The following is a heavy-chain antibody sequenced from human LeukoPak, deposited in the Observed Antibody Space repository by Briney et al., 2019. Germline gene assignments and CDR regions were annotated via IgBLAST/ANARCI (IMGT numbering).Heavy chain of an antibody. Sequence: GGSLRLSCAASGFTFSSYGMHWVRQAPGKGLEWVAVISYDGSNKYYADSVKGRFTISRDNSKNTLYLQMSSLRAEDTAVYYCAKATTYYDDRSGAFNWFDPWGQGTQVTVSS. CDR1: GFTFSSYG. CDR3: AKATTYYDDRSGAFNWFDP. CDR2: ISYDGSNK. J-gene: IGHJ5*02. D-gene: IGHD3-22*01. V-gene: IGHV3-30*18.